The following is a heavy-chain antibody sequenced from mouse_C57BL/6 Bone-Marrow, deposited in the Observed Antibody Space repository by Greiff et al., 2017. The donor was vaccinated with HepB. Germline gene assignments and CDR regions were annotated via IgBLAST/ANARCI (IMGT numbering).Heavy chain of an antibody. Sequence: EVQLQQSGPVLVKPGASVKMSCKASGYTFTDYYMNWVKQSHGKSLEWIGVINPYNGGTSYNQKFKGKATLTVDKSSSTAYMELNSLTSEDSAVYYCARRWITTVVTHAMDYWGQGTSVTVSS. J-gene: IGHJ4*01. D-gene: IGHD1-1*01. V-gene: IGHV1-19*01. CDR2: INPYNGGT. CDR3: ARRWITTVVTHAMDY. CDR1: GYTFTDYY.